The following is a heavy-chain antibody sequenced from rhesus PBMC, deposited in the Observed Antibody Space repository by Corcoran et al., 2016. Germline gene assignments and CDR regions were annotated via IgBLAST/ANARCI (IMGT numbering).Heavy chain of an antibody. V-gene: IGHV4-147*01. CDR1: GASVNSNS. CDR3: GRGRVVNDGGLDS. Sequence: QVQLQESGPGLVKPSETLSLTCAVSGASVNSNSWSWIRQPPGKGLDGIGRVFGDVGGTSYNPPLPSRVTISRDTSKNHVSLKLDSVTAAGSAVYYCGRGRVVNDGGLDSWGQGVLVTVSS. D-gene: IGHD3-28*01. CDR2: VFGDVGGT. J-gene: IGHJ4*01.